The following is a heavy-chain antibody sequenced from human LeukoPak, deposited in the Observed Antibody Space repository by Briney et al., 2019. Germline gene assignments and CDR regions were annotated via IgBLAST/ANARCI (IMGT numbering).Heavy chain of an antibody. CDR1: GFTFSSYS. Sequence: PGGSLRLSCAASGFTFSSYSMNWVRQAPGKGLEWVSSISSSSSYIYYADSVKGRFTISRDNAKNSLYLQMNSLRAEDTAVYYCARGFYGGNSNWFDPWGQGTLVTVSS. J-gene: IGHJ5*02. CDR3: ARGFYGGNSNWFDP. V-gene: IGHV3-21*01. D-gene: IGHD4-23*01. CDR2: ISSSSSYI.